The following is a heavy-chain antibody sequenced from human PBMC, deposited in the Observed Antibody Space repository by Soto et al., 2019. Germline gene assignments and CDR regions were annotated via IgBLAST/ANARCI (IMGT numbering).Heavy chain of an antibody. V-gene: IGHV3-7*01. Sequence: GGSLILSCESSGFIFITYLMSWVLQAPGTGLEWVANIKQGGNEKFYVDSVKGRFTISRDNAKKSLFLQMNSLRPEDTAVYYCVGARTYEVPSSYYGMDVWGKGNKVTVYS. J-gene: IGHJ6*04. D-gene: IGHD3-16*01. CDR1: GFIFITYL. CDR2: IKQGGNEK. CDR3: VGARTYEVPSSYYGMDV.